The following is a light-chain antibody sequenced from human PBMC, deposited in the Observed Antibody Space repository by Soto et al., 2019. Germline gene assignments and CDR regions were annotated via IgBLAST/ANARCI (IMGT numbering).Light chain of an antibody. J-gene: IGLJ2*01. V-gene: IGLV3-27*01. Sequence: SYELTQPSSVSVSPGQTARITCSGDVLAKKYARWFQQKPGQAPVLLIYKDTERPSGIPERFFGSSSGTTVTLTISGAQVEDEADYYCYSAADNTVVFGGGTKLTVL. CDR2: KDT. CDR1: VLAKKY. CDR3: YSAADNTVV.